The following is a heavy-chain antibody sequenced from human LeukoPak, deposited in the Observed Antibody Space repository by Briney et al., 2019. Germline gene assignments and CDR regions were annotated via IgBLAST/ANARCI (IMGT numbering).Heavy chain of an antibody. D-gene: IGHD3-10*02. CDR1: GFSFSSYW. CDR2: IKQEGSAR. Sequence: GGSLRLSCVASGFSFSSYWMSWVRQTPGKGLEWVANIKQEGSARYYVDSVTGRFTISRDNAKNSLYLQMNSLRAEDTAVYYCAELGITMIGGVWGKGTTVTISS. J-gene: IGHJ6*04. V-gene: IGHV3-7*01. CDR3: AELGITMIGGV.